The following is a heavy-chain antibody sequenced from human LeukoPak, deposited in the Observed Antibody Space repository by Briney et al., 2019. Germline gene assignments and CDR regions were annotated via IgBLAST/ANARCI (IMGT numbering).Heavy chain of an antibody. Sequence: TASETLSLTCTVSGGSISSYYWSWIRQPPGKGLEWIGYIYFSGSTNYNPSLKSRVTISVDTSKNQFSLKLSSVTAADTAVYYCARYSASYAMDVWGKGTTVTVSS. J-gene: IGHJ6*03. V-gene: IGHV4-59*01. CDR1: GGSISSYY. D-gene: IGHD6-13*01. CDR3: ARYSASYAMDV. CDR2: IYFSGST.